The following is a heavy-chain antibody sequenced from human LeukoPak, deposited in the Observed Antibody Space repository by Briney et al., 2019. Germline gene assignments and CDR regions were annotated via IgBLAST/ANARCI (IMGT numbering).Heavy chain of an antibody. D-gene: IGHD3-22*01. V-gene: IGHV3-30*02. J-gene: IGHJ4*02. CDR1: GFTFSSYG. Sequence: PGGSLRLSCAASGFTFSSYGMHWVRQAPGKGLEWVAFIRYDGSNKYYADSVKGRFTISRDNSKNTLYLQMNSLRAEDTAVYYCAKPHDSTPYYFDYWGQGTLVTVSS. CDR2: IRYDGSNK. CDR3: AKPHDSTPYYFDY.